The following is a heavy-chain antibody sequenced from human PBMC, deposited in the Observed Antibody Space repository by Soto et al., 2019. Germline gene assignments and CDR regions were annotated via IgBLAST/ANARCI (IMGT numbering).Heavy chain of an antibody. CDR2: IKSKTDGGTT. CDR3: TTDRSRVRTMIVVVAPGEDY. J-gene: IGHJ4*02. CDR1: GFTFSNAW. V-gene: IGHV3-15*07. Sequence: GGSLRLSCAASGFTFSNAWMNWVRQAPGKGLEWVGRIKSKTDGGTTDYAAPVKGRFTISRDDSKNTLYLQMNSLKTEDTAVYYCTTDRSRVRTMIVVVAPGEDYWGQGTLVTVSS. D-gene: IGHD3-22*01.